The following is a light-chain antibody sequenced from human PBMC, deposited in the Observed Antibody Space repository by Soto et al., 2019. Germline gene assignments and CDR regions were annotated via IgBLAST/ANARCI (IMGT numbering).Light chain of an antibody. V-gene: IGLV2-14*01. CDR3: SSYIISSPYVL. Sequence: QSALTQPASVSGSPGQSITVSCTGTTSDVGGYNYVSWYQQHPGKAPQLMIYDVSNRPSGVSNRFSGAKSGNTASLTISGLQVEDEADYYCSSYIISSPYVLFGGGTKLTVL. CDR1: TSDVGGYNY. CDR2: DVS. J-gene: IGLJ2*01.